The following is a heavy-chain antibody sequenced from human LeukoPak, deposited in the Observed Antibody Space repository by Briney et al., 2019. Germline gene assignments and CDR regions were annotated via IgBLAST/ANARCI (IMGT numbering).Heavy chain of an antibody. CDR2: IYDSGST. V-gene: IGHV4-59*01. CDR1: GGSISTYY. Sequence: SETLSLTCTVSGGSISTYYWSWIRQPPGKGLEWIGYIYDSGSTNYNPSLKSRVAMSVDTSKKQFSLKLSSVTAADTAMYYRTRDLNGYYYYMDVWGKGTTVTVSS. D-gene: IGHD2-2*03. CDR3: TRDLNGYYYYMDV. J-gene: IGHJ6*03.